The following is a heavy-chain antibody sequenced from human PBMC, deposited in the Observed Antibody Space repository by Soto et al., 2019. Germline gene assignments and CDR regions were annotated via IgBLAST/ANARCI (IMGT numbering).Heavy chain of an antibody. CDR2: IWYDGSNK. J-gene: IGHJ3*02. Sequence: QVQLVESGGGVVQPGRSLRLSCAASGFTFSSYGMHWVRQAPGKGLEWVALIWYDGSNKHYADSVKGRFIISRDNPKNTLYLQMNSLRAEDTAVYYCARDNDAFDIWGQGTMVTVSS. CDR3: ARDNDAFDI. V-gene: IGHV3-33*01. CDR1: GFTFSSYG.